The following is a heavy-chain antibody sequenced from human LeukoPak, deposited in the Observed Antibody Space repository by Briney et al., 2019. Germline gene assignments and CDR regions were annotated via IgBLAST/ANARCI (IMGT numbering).Heavy chain of an antibody. D-gene: IGHD7-27*01. Sequence: PGGSLRLSCAASGFIFSHYGMNWVRQAPGKGLEWVSGITSRSTTYYADSVKGRFTISRDISKNMVWLQINSPTAEDTATYYCAKDGNWARFEDWGQGTLVTVSS. CDR3: AKDGNWARFED. CDR1: GFIFSHYG. V-gene: IGHV3-23*01. J-gene: IGHJ4*02. CDR2: ITSRSTT.